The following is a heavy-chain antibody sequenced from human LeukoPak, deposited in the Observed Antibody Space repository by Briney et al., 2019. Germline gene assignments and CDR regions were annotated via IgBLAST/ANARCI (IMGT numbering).Heavy chain of an antibody. D-gene: IGHD6-13*01. CDR3: ASASSHRTAAGGDY. CDR1: GFTFSTYW. J-gene: IGHJ4*02. V-gene: IGHV3-74*01. Sequence: QPGGSLRLSCAASGFTFSTYWMHWVRQAPGKGLVWVSRINGDGGSRNYVDSVKGRFTISRDNAKNTLYLQMSSLRVEDTAVYYCASASSHRTAAGGDYWGQGTLVTVST. CDR2: INGDGGSR.